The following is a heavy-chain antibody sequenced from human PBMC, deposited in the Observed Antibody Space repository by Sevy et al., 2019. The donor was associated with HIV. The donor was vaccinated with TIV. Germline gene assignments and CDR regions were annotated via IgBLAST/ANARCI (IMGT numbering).Heavy chain of an antibody. V-gene: IGHV3-33*01. Sequence: GGSLRLSCSASGFTFRSFSMHWVRQAPGKGLEWVAAIWYDGRTKQYADSVEGRFTISRDNSKNMLSLEMNSLRAEDTGLYFCARDSARVIVPTAGFDSWGQGTVVTVSS. CDR2: IWYDGRTK. D-gene: IGHD1-1*01. J-gene: IGHJ5*01. CDR3: ARDSARVIVPTAGFDS. CDR1: GFTFRSFS.